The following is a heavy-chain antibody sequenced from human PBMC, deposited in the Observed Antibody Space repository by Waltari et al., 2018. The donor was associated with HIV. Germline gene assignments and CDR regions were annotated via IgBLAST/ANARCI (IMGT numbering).Heavy chain of an antibody. CDR3: ARKGWLGGRYFQH. V-gene: IGHV4-39*01. D-gene: IGHD6-19*01. Sequence: QLQLRESGPGLVKPSGTLSLSCIVSGGAISRSIYFWGWIRQTPGKGLGWIGSTHYNATTHYNPSRKSRVTISIDTSKNQFSLKVTSVTAADTAAYYCARKGWLGGRYFQHWGLGTLVTVSS. CDR1: GGAISRSIYF. J-gene: IGHJ1*01. CDR2: THYNATT.